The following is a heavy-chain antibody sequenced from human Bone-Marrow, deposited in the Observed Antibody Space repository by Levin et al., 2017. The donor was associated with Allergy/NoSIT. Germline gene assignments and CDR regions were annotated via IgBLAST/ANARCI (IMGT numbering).Heavy chain of an antibody. D-gene: IGHD2-21*01. J-gene: IGHJ6*03. Sequence: RSQTLSLTCTVSGGSISSGTYYWSWIRQSAGKGLEWIGRIYTNGITDYNPSLKSRVNISIDAPKNQYSLDVTSVTAADTAMYYYARMWSQGLYYYFMDVWGKGTTVTIS. CDR3: ARMWSQGLYYYFMDV. CDR1: GGSISSGTYY. V-gene: IGHV4-61*02. CDR2: IYTNGIT.